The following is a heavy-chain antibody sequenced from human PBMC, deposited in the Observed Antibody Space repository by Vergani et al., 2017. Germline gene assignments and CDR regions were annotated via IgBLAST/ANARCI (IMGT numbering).Heavy chain of an antibody. V-gene: IGHV3-73*01. CDR2: IRSKANSYAT. CDR3: TRHNLAAAVD. D-gene: IGHD6-13*01. Sequence: EVQLVESGGGLVQPGGSLRLSCAASGFTFSDHYMDWVRQASGKGLEWVGRIRSKANSYATAYAASVKGRFTISRDDSKNTAYLQMNSLKTEDTAVYYCTRHNLAAAVDWGQGTLVTVSS. J-gene: IGHJ4*02. CDR1: GFTFSDHY.